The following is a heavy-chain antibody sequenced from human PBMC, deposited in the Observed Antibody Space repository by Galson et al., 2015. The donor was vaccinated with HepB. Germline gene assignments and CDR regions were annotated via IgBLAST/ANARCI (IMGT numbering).Heavy chain of an antibody. J-gene: IGHJ6*02. Sequence: SLRLSCAASGFTFSSYAMHWVRQAPGKGLEWVAVISYDGSNKYYADSVKGRFTISRDNSKNTLYLQMNSLRAEDTAVYYCARVYLKALGYSYGAPEYYYGMDVWGQGTTVTVSS. V-gene: IGHV3-30*04. CDR2: ISYDGSNK. CDR3: ARVYLKALGYSYGAPEYYYGMDV. CDR1: GFTFSSYA. D-gene: IGHD5-18*01.